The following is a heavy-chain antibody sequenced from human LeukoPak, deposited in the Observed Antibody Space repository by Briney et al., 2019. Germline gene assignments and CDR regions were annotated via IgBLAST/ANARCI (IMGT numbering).Heavy chain of an antibody. J-gene: IGHJ2*01. V-gene: IGHV3-21*01. CDR3: ARVLSDWYFDL. CDR1: GFTFSSYS. D-gene: IGHD3-3*01. CDR2: ISSSSSYI. Sequence: GGSLRLSCAASGFTFSSYSMNWVRQAPGKGLKWVSSISSSSSYIYYADSVKGRFTISRDNAKNSLYLQMNSLRAEGTAVYYCARVLSDWYFDLWGRGTLVTVSS.